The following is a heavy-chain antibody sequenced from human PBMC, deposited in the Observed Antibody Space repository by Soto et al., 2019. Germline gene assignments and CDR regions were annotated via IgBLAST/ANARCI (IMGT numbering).Heavy chain of an antibody. V-gene: IGHV1-2*04. CDR3: AMGGHFTYYYDSSGYFDAFDI. CDR1: RYTFTGYY. Sequence: ASVKVSCQDSRYTFTGYYMHWVRQAPGQGLEWMGWINPNSGGPNYAQKCQGWVTMARDTYISTAYMELSRLRSDDTAVYYCAMGGHFTYYYDSSGYFDAFDIWG. D-gene: IGHD3-22*01. CDR2: INPNSGGP. J-gene: IGHJ3*02.